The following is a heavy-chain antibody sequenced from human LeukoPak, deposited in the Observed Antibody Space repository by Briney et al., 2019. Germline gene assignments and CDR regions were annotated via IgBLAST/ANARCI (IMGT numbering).Heavy chain of an antibody. J-gene: IGHJ4*02. CDR1: GFILSSYS. CDR2: IRSSGSTK. Sequence: PGGSLRLSCAASGFILSSYSMNWVRQAPGKGLEWISYIRSSGSTKYYADSLRGRFTISRDNAKNSLYLQMNSLRAEDTAVYFCAREGSSSSSFHYWGQGTLVTVSS. V-gene: IGHV3-48*01. CDR3: AREGSSSSSFHY. D-gene: IGHD6-6*01.